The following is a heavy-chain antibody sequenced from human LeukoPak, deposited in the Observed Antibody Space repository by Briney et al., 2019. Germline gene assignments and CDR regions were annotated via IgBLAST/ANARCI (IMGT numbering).Heavy chain of an antibody. CDR2: ISAYNGHT. Sequence: ASVKVSCKASGYTFTSYGLTWVRQAPGQGLEWMGWISAYNGHTKYPQKLQGRVTMTTDTSTSTAYMELRSLRSDDTAVYYCARDLRDSGYAAGSDYWGQGTLVTVSS. V-gene: IGHV1-18*01. CDR3: ARDLRDSGYAAGSDY. CDR1: GYTFTSYG. J-gene: IGHJ4*02. D-gene: IGHD5-12*01.